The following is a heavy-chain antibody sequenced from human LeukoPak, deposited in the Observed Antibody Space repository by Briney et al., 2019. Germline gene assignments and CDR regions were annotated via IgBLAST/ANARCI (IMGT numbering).Heavy chain of an antibody. CDR3: ARQSAMGRSGDY. J-gene: IGHJ4*02. Sequence: GESLKISCKASGYSFTSYWIGWVRHMPGKGLEWMGIIDPSDSETRYTPSFQGQVTISVDKSLTTAYLQWNSLKASDTAMYYCARQSAMGRSGDYWGQGTLVTVSS. D-gene: IGHD7-27*01. CDR1: GYSFTSYW. CDR2: IDPSDSET. V-gene: IGHV5-51*01.